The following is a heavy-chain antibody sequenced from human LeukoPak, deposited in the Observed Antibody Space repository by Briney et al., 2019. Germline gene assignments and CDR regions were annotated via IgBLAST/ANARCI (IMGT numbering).Heavy chain of an antibody. J-gene: IGHJ4*02. CDR1: GFAFSSYA. Sequence: GGSLRLSCAASGFAFSSYAMSWVRQAPGKGLEWVSGISGSGSSTYYTDSVKGRFTISRDNSKNTLYLQMNSLRAEDTAVYYCAKKLRASGDYRFGPLDYWGQGTLVTVSS. CDR3: AKKLRASGDYRFGPLDY. D-gene: IGHD4-17*01. V-gene: IGHV3-23*01. CDR2: ISGSGSST.